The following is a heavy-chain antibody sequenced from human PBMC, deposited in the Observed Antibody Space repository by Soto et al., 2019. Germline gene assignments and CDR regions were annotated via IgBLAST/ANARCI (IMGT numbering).Heavy chain of an antibody. J-gene: IGHJ6*02. D-gene: IGHD5-18*01. V-gene: IGHV1-18*01. CDR3: ARDGVDTATGYYYGMDV. CDR1: GYTFTSCG. Sequence: ASVKVSCKASGYTFTSCGISWVRQAPGQGLEWMGWISAYNGNTNYAQKLQGRVTMTTDTSTSTAYMELRSLRSDDTAVYYCARDGVDTATGYYYGMDVWGQGTTVTVSS. CDR2: ISAYNGNT.